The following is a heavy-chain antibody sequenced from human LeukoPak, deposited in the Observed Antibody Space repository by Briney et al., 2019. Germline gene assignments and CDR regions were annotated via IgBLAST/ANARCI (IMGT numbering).Heavy chain of an antibody. CDR3: ATSSGPQGGKNWFDP. CDR2: IYPGDSDT. Sequence: GESLKISCKGSGYSFTSYWIGWVRQMPGKGLEWMGIIYPGDSDTRYSPSFQGQVTISADKSISTAYLQWSSLKASDTAVYYCATSSGPQGGKNWFDPWGQGTLVTVSS. D-gene: IGHD3-22*01. V-gene: IGHV5-51*01. CDR1: GYSFTSYW. J-gene: IGHJ5*02.